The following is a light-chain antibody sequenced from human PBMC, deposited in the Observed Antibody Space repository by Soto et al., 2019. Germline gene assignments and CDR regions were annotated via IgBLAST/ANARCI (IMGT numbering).Light chain of an antibody. CDR1: QSVETF. Sequence: EIVLTQSPATLSVSPGERATLSCRASQSVETFLAWFQHKPGQAPRLLIYGASNRATGIPDRFSGSGSGTDFTLTISRLEPEDFAVYYCQQYGSSGTFGQGTKVDTK. V-gene: IGKV3-20*01. CDR2: GAS. J-gene: IGKJ1*01. CDR3: QQYGSSGT.